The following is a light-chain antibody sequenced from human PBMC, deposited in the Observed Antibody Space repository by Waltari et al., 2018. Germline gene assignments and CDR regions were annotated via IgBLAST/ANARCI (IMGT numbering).Light chain of an antibody. CDR2: NNS. Sequence: QSILTQPSSVSGTPGQGVTLSCSGSSSNVGTNAVSWYHQLPGEAPKLLIYNNSERRPGGPDRISCSKSGSSASLAISRLQSGDEGDYFCAAWDDTLNLYVFGSGTQVTVL. J-gene: IGLJ1*01. CDR3: AAWDDTLNLYV. CDR1: SSNVGTNA. V-gene: IGLV1-44*01.